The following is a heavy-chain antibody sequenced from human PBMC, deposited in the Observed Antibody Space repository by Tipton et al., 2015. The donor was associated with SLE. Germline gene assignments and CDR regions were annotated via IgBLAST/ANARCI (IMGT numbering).Heavy chain of an antibody. D-gene: IGHD3-10*01. CDR3: ARGGPYYDGSGSSPAEYFQY. J-gene: IGHJ1*01. Sequence: TLSLTCAVYGGSFSGYYWSWIRQPPGKGLEWIGEINHSGSTNYNPSLKSRVTISVDTSKNQFSLKLSSVTAADTAVYYCARGGPYYDGSGSSPAEYFQYWGQGTLVTVSS. CDR2: INHSGST. CDR1: GGSFSGYY. V-gene: IGHV4-34*01.